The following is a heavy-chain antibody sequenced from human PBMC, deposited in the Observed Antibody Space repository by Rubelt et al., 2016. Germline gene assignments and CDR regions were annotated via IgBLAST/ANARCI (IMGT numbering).Heavy chain of an antibody. CDR2: IYYSGPT. D-gene: IGHD5-12*01. CDR3: AGGPSGAYDVHLDY. CDR1: GGSISSSSYY. Sequence: QLQLQESGPGLVKPSETLSLTCTVSGGSISSSSYYWGWIRQPPGKGLEWIGSIYYSGPTYYKEVLKSRVTNSCDTSKNQFSLRRSSVTAPDPAVYYCAGGPSGAYDVHLDYWGQGSLVTVSS. V-gene: IGHV4-39*07. J-gene: IGHJ4*02.